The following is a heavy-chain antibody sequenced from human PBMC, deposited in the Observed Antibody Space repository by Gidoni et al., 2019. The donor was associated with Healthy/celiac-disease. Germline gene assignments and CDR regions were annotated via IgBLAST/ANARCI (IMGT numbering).Heavy chain of an antibody. V-gene: IGHV3-66*01. Sequence: EVQLVESGGGLVQPGGSLRLSCAASGFTVSSNYMSWVRQTPGKGLEWVSVIYGGGSTYYADSVKGRFTISRDNSKNTLYLQMNSLRAEDTAVYYCARASQHVLGIWGQGTMVTVSS. CDR3: ARASQHVLGI. CDR2: IYGGGST. CDR1: GFTVSSNY. D-gene: IGHD2-15*01. J-gene: IGHJ3*02.